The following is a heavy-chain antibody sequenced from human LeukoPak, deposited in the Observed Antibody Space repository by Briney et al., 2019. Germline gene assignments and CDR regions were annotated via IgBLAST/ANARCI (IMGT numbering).Heavy chain of an antibody. D-gene: IGHD3-22*01. CDR1: GGTFSSYA. J-gene: IGHJ4*02. CDR2: IIPIFGTA. Sequence: ASVKVSCKASGGTFSSYAISWVRQAPGQGLEWMGGIIPIFGTANYAQKFQGRVTITADESTSTAYMELSSLRSEDTAVYYCARGDRGYYYDSSGYIGSWGQGTLVTVSS. V-gene: IGHV1-69*13. CDR3: ARGDRGYYYDSSGYIGS.